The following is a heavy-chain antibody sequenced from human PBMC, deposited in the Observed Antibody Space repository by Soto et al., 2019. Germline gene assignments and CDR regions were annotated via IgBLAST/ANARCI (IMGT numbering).Heavy chain of an antibody. CDR1: GGTFSSYT. CDR2: IIPILGIA. CDR3: GSSRYYYDSSGYDAFDT. J-gene: IGHJ3*02. Sequence: QVQLVQSGAEVKKSGSSVKVSCNASGGTFSSYTISWVRQAPGQGLEWMGRIIPILGIANYAQKFQGRVTITADKSTSTAYMELSSLRSEDKAVYYCGSSRYYYDSSGYDAFDTWGQGTMVTVSS. V-gene: IGHV1-69*02. D-gene: IGHD3-22*01.